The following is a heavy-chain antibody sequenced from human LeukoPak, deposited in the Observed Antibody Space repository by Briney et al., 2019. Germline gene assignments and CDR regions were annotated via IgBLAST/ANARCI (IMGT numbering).Heavy chain of an antibody. D-gene: IGHD4-11*01. J-gene: IGHJ4*01. CDR2: IWSDGSNR. CDR3: ARDAQRGFDYSNSLKY. V-gene: IGHV3-33*07. Sequence: GGSLRLSCAASGFSVSRKFMTWVRQAPGKGLEWVAVIWSDGSNRFYAGSVKGRFTISRDNSQNTVFLQMNSLRAEDTAMYYCARDAQRGFDYSNSLKYWGHGILVTVSS. CDR1: GFSVSRKF.